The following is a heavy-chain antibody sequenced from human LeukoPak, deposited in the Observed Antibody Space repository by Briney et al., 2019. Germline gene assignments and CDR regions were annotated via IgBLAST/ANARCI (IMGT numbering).Heavy chain of an antibody. V-gene: IGHV3-43*02. D-gene: IGHD2-21*02. Sequence: GGSLTLSCAASGSSFDDYAMHWVRQVPGKGLQWVSLVSGDGGSTYYADSVKGRFTISRDNSRNSLYLEMNSPRTEDSALYYCAKDPRYCGGDCYDSPYYFDYWGRGTLVTVSS. J-gene: IGHJ4*02. CDR3: AKDPRYCGGDCYDSPYYFDY. CDR2: VSGDGGST. CDR1: GSSFDDYA.